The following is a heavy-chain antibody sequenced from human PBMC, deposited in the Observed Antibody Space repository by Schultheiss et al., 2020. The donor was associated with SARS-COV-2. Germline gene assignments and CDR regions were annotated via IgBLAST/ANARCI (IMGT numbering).Heavy chain of an antibody. Sequence: GESLKISCSASGFTFSSYSMNWVRQAPGKGLEWVSYISSSSSTIYYADSVKGRFTISRDNAKNSLYLQMNSLRAGDTAVYYCARVWGVINVWGQGTLVTVSS. CDR2: ISSSSSTI. V-gene: IGHV3-48*04. CDR3: ARVWGVINV. CDR1: GFTFSSYS. J-gene: IGHJ4*02. D-gene: IGHD3-10*01.